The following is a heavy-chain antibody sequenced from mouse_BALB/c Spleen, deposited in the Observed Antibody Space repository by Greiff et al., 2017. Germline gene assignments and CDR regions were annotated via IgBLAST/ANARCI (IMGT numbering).Heavy chain of an antibody. J-gene: IGHJ2*01. CDR1: GFTFSSYA. D-gene: IGHD1-2*01. CDR2: ISSGGST. V-gene: IGHV5-6-5*01. Sequence: EVKLVESGGGLVKPGGSLKLSCAASGFTFSSYAMSWVRQTPEKRLEWVASISSGGSTYYPDSVKGRFTISRDNARNILYLQMSSLRSEDTAMYYCARTPIHYYYFDYWGQGTTLTVSS. CDR3: ARTPIHYYYFDY.